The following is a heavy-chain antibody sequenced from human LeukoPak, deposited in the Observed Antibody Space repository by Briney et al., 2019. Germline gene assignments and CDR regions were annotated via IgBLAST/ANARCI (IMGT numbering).Heavy chain of an antibody. J-gene: IGHJ4*02. Sequence: SETLSLTCTASGYSISSGYYWGWIRQPPGKGLEWIGSIYHSGSTYYNPSLKSRVTISVDTSKNQFSLKLSSVTAADTAVYYCARDQGNIVAVLWVYWDQGTLVTVSS. CDR2: IYHSGST. V-gene: IGHV4-38-2*02. CDR1: GYSISSGYY. CDR3: ARDQGNIVAVLWVY. D-gene: IGHD2-2*01.